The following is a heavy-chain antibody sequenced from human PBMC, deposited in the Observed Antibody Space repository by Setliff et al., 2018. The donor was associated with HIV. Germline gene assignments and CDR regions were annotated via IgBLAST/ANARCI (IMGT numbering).Heavy chain of an antibody. V-gene: IGHV4-39*07. D-gene: IGHD5-18*01. Sequence: SETLSLTCNVSGGSISGSSYLWGWIRQPPGKGLEWIASIYYSGNTYYNPSLKTRVTIMVDTSENQFSLKLGSVTAADTAVYYCAREWSYGAFDTFDVWGQGTMVTVSS. CDR3: AREWSYGAFDTFDV. CDR1: GGSISGSSYL. J-gene: IGHJ3*01. CDR2: IYYSGNT.